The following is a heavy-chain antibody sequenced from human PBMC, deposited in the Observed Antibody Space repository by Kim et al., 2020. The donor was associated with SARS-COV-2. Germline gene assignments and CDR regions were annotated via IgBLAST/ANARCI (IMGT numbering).Heavy chain of an antibody. Sequence: TQYNPSLTSRVTISLDTSKNQFSRNLSSVTAADTAVYYCARDRGLGQWQDYWGQGALVTVSS. CDR2: T. J-gene: IGHJ4*02. V-gene: IGHV4-59*01. CDR3: ARDRGLGQWQDY. D-gene: IGHD6-19*01.